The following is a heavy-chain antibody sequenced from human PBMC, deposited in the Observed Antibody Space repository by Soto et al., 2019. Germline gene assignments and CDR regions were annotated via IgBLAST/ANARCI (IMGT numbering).Heavy chain of an antibody. D-gene: IGHD3-10*01. V-gene: IGHV2-5*02. Sequence: QITLKEYGPTLVKPTQTLTLTCTFSGFSLSTSGVGVCWIRQPPGKALEWLALIYWDDDKRYSPSLKSRLTITKDTSKNQVVLTMTNMDPVDTATYYCARYYGSGSYFDYWGQGTLVTVSS. J-gene: IGHJ4*02. CDR3: ARYYGSGSYFDY. CDR1: GFSLSTSGVG. CDR2: IYWDDDK.